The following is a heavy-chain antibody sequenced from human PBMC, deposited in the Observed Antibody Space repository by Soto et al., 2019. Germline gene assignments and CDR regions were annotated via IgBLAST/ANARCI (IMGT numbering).Heavy chain of an antibody. CDR3: ARRSIPGLRYFDWLPQGYFDY. V-gene: IGHV3-48*03. CDR1: GFTFSSYE. D-gene: IGHD3-9*01. CDR2: ISSSGSTI. J-gene: IGHJ4*02. Sequence: PGGSLRLSCAASGFTFSSYEMNWVRQAPGKGLEWVSYISSSGSTIYYADSVKGRFTISRDNAKNSLYLQMNSLRAEDAAVYYCARRSIPGLRYFDWLPQGYFDYWGQGTLVTASS.